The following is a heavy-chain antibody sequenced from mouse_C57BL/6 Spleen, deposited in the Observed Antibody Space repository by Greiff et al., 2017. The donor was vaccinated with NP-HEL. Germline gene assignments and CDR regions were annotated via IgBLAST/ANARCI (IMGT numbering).Heavy chain of an antibody. Sequence: QVQLKQSGAELAKPGASVKLSCKASGYTFTSYWMHWVKQRPGQGLEWIGYINPSSGYTKYNQKFKDKATLTADKSSSTAYMQLSSLTYEDSAVYYCARRTTVKDFDVWGTGTTVTVSS. V-gene: IGHV1-7*01. D-gene: IGHD1-1*01. J-gene: IGHJ1*03. CDR3: ARRTTVKDFDV. CDR1: GYTFTSYW. CDR2: INPSSGYT.